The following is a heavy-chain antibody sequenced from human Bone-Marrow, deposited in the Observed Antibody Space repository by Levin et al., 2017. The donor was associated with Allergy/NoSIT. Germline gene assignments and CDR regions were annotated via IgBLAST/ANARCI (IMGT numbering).Heavy chain of an antibody. J-gene: IGHJ4*02. Sequence: GESLKISCAASGFTFSDNYMTWIRQAPGKGLEWVSYISSGGNVMYYADSVKGRFTISRDNAKNSLYLQMNSLRAEDTAVYYCARGHTLLDYWGPGTLVTVSS. CDR3: ARGHTLLDY. CDR1: GFTFSDNY. V-gene: IGHV3-11*01. CDR2: ISSGGNVM.